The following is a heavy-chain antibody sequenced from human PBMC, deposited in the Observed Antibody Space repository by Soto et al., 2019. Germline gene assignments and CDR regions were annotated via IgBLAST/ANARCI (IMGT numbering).Heavy chain of an antibody. J-gene: IGHJ4*02. CDR2: ISAYNGNT. V-gene: IGHV1-18*01. Sequence: QVQLVQSGAEVKKPGASVKVSCKASGYTFTSYGISWVRQAPGQGLEWMGWISAYNGNTNYAQKLQGRVTMTTDTSTSTDYMEVRSLRSDDTAVYYCAREGGMGVATIGGRLDYWGQGTLVTVSS. D-gene: IGHD5-12*01. CDR3: AREGGMGVATIGGRLDY. CDR1: GYTFTSYG.